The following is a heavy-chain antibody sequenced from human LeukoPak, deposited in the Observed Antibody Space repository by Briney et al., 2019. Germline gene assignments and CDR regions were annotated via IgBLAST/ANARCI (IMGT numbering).Heavy chain of an antibody. D-gene: IGHD2-15*01. Sequence: GGSLRLSCEVSGFSFVGHWMTWVRQAPGKGLEWVANINQDGSETYYVDSVKGRFTISRDNAKNSLYLQMNSLRAEDTAVYYCAKDPRVVVVAATQPDYWGQGTLVTVSS. CDR2: INQDGSET. V-gene: IGHV3-7*03. CDR3: AKDPRVVVVAATQPDY. CDR1: GFSFVGHW. J-gene: IGHJ4*02.